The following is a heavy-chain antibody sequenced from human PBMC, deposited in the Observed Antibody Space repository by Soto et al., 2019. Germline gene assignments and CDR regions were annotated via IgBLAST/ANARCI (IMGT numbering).Heavy chain of an antibody. CDR3: ARARGIGFDY. CDR1: GFTFSSYA. CDR2: ISYDGSNK. J-gene: IGHJ4*02. V-gene: IGHV3-30-3*01. D-gene: IGHD3-16*01. Sequence: QVQLVESGGGVVQPGRSLRLSCAASGFTFSSYAMHWVRQAPGKGLEWVAVISYDGSNKYYADSVKGRFTISRDNSKNTLYLQMNSLRAEDTAVYYCARARGIGFDYWGQGTLVTVSS.